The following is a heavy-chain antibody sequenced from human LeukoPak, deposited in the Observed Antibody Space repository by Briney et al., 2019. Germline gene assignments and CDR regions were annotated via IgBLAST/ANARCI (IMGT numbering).Heavy chain of an antibody. CDR3: AKATTYYYDSNGYRGYFDI. CDR1: GFSFDDYA. J-gene: IGHJ2*01. D-gene: IGHD3-22*01. V-gene: IGHV3-9*01. CDR2: ISWNSGSI. Sequence: GGSLRLSCAASGFSFDDYAMHWVRQAPGKGLEWVSGISWNSGSIGYADSVKGRFTISRDNAKNSLYLQMNSLRAEDTALYYCAKATTYYYDSNGYRGYFDIWGRGTLVTVSS.